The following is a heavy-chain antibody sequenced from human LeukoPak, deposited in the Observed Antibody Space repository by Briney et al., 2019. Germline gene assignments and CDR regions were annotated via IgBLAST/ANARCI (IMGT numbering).Heavy chain of an antibody. Sequence: ASVKVSCKTSGYTFTGYYMHWVRQAPGQGLEWMGWISAYNGNTNYAQKLQGRVTMTTDTSTSTAYMELRSLRSDDTAVYYCARDREGATPNDYWGQGTLVTDSS. CDR1: GYTFTGYY. D-gene: IGHD1-26*01. J-gene: IGHJ4*02. CDR3: ARDREGATPNDY. CDR2: ISAYNGNT. V-gene: IGHV1-18*04.